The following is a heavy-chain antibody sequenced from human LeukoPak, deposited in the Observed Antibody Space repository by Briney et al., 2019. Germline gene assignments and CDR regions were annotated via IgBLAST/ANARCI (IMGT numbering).Heavy chain of an antibody. CDR2: IYHSVST. V-gene: IGHV4-38-2*02. D-gene: IGHD3-3*01. CDR1: GYSISSGYY. J-gene: IGHJ5*02. CDR3: ARHHGIDFWGGYNPWSPFDP. Sequence: EPLSLPCTVSGYSISSGYYWGWVRQPPGKGLEWIGSIYHSVSTYYNPSLKTRVTISVDTSKQQSSLKRSSVTAADTAVYYCARHHGIDFWGGYNPWSPFDPWGQGTLVTVSS.